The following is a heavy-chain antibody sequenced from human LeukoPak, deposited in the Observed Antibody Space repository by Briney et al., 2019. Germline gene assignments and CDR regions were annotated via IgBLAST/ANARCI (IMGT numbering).Heavy chain of an antibody. CDR3: ARDPTIAVAGPGY. CDR1: GYSFSTTY. J-gene: IGHJ4*02. V-gene: IGHV1-18*01. CDR2: ISAYNGNT. D-gene: IGHD6-19*01. Sequence: ASVKVSCKASGYSFSTTYINWVRQAPGQGLEWMGRISAYNGNTNYAQKLQGRVTMTTDTSTSTAYMDLRSLRSDDTAVYYCARDPTIAVAGPGYWGQGTLVTVSS.